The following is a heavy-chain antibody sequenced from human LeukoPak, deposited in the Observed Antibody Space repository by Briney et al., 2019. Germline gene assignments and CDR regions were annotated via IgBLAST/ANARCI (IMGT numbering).Heavy chain of an antibody. D-gene: IGHD3-22*01. CDR3: ARGGTYYYDSSGYSREDY. Sequence: GGSLRLSCAASGFTFSSYGMSWVRQAPGKGLEWVSAISGSGGSTYYADSVKGRFTISRDNSKNTLYLQMNSLRAEDTAVYYCARGGTYYYDSSGYSREDYWGQGTLVTVSS. CDR1: GFTFSSYG. J-gene: IGHJ4*02. V-gene: IGHV3-23*01. CDR2: ISGSGGST.